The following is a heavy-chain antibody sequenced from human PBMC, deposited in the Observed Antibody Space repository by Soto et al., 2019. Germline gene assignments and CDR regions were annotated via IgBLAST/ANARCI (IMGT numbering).Heavy chain of an antibody. CDR1: GYTFTGYY. D-gene: IGHD6-13*01. CDR2: INPNSGGT. Sequence: QVHLVQSGAEVKKPGASVKVSCKASGYTFTGYYMHWVRQAPVQGLEWMGWINPNSGGTNYAQKFQGWVTMTRDTSISTAYMELSRLRSDDTAVYYCARVLGSSWGMDVWGQETTVTVSS. CDR3: ARVLGSSWGMDV. J-gene: IGHJ6*02. V-gene: IGHV1-2*04.